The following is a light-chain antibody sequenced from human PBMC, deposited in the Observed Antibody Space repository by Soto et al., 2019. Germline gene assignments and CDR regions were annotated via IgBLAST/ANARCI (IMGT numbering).Light chain of an antibody. CDR2: DAS. Sequence: EIVLTQSPGTLSLSPGERATLSCRASQSLSINYLAWYQQRLGQPPRLLIYDASSRAAGIPERFSGSGSGTDFTLTISRLEPEDFAVYYCHHYGTSPAFPFGQWTKVEI. V-gene: IGKV3-20*01. CDR3: HHYGTSPAFP. J-gene: IGKJ2*01. CDR1: QSLSINY.